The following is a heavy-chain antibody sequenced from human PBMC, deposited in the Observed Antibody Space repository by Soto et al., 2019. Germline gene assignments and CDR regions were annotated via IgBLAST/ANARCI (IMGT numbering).Heavy chain of an antibody. CDR2: IHSDGST. CDR3: ARDASGPFDY. J-gene: IGHJ4*02. D-gene: IGHD6-19*01. Sequence: GGSLRLSCSVAGFTVSDSMSWVRQAPGKGLECVSFIHSDGSTHYTDSVRGRFTISRGNSKNTLYLQMDRLRVDDTAVYFCARDASGPFDYWGQGTLVTVSS. V-gene: IGHV3-53*01. CDR1: GFTVSDS.